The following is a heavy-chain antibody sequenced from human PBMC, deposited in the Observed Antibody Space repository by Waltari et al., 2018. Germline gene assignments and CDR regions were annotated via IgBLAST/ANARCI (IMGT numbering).Heavy chain of an antibody. CDR3: ARDLVTRGGWFDP. CDR2: INAGNGNT. V-gene: IGHV1-3*01. CDR1: GYTFTNYA. J-gene: IGHJ5*02. D-gene: IGHD2-21*02. Sequence: QVHLVQSGAEVKKPGASVKVSCKASGYTFTNYAINWGRQAPGQRLEWMGWINAGNGNTEYSQKFQGRVTISRDTSANTAYMELSSLTSEDTAIYYCARDLVTRGGWFDPWGQGTLVIVSP.